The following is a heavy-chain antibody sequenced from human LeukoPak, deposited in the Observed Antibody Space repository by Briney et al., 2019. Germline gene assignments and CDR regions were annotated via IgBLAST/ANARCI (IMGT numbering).Heavy chain of an antibody. CDR1: GGSISTYY. J-gene: IGHJ1*01. CDR3: ARGGDYGYFQH. Sequence: SETLSLTCTVSGGSISTYYWSWIRQPPGKGLEWIGYIYYSGSTNYNPSLKSRVTISVDTSKNQFSLKLSSVTAADTAVYYCARGGDYGYFQHWGQGTLVTVSS. D-gene: IGHD4-17*01. V-gene: IGHV4-59*01. CDR2: IYYSGST.